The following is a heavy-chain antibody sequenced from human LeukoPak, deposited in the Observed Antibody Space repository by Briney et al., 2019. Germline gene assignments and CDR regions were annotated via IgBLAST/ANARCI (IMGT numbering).Heavy chain of an antibody. V-gene: IGHV3-21*01. Sequence: GGSLRLSCAASGFTFSSYSMNWVRQAPGKGLEWVSSISSSSSYIYYADSVKGRFTISRDNAKNSLYLQMNSLRAEDTAVYYCARVVIAAAGTGSGRWFDPWGQGTLVTGSS. D-gene: IGHD6-13*01. CDR1: GFTFSSYS. J-gene: IGHJ5*02. CDR2: ISSSSSYI. CDR3: ARVVIAAAGTGSGRWFDP.